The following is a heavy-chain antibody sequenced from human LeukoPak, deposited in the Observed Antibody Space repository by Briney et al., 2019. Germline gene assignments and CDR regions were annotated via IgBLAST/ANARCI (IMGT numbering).Heavy chain of an antibody. CDR1: GYTFTGYY. CDR2: INPNSGGT. CDR3: ARAITMVRGVPGGY. Sequence: APVKVSCKASGYTFTGYYMHWVRQAPGQGLEWMGWINPNSGGTNYAQKFQGRVTMTRDTSISTAYMELSRLRSDDTAVYYCARAITMVRGVPGGYWGQGTLVTVSS. D-gene: IGHD3-10*01. J-gene: IGHJ4*02. V-gene: IGHV1-2*02.